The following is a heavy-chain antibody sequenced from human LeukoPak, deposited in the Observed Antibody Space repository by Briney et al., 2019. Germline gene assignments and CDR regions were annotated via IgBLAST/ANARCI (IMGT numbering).Heavy chain of an antibody. D-gene: IGHD5-18*01. CDR3: TTKRGYSYGYAD. Sequence: PGGALRLSCAASGFTFSSYWMHWVRQARGRGVVWVSRIKSDGSSTSHADSVKGRFTIARDNAKNTLYLQMNSLRAEDTAVYYCTTKRGYSYGYADWGQGTLVTVSS. J-gene: IGHJ4*02. CDR1: GFTFSSYW. CDR2: IKSDGSST. V-gene: IGHV3-74*01.